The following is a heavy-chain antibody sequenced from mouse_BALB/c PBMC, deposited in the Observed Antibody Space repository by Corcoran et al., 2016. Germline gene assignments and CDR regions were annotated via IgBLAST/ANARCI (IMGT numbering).Heavy chain of an antibody. J-gene: IGHJ2*01. CDR3: GRSREGNYVVY. CDR2: IDPANGST. D-gene: IGHD2-1*01. Sequence: EVQLQQSGAELVKPGASVKLSCTASGFNIKDTYMHWVKQRPEQGLEWIGRIDPANGSTKSDPKFQGKATMTADTSSNTVYLQRSSLTSEATAVYYCGRSREGNYVVYWGQGTTLTVSS. CDR1: GFNIKDTY. V-gene: IGHV14-3*02.